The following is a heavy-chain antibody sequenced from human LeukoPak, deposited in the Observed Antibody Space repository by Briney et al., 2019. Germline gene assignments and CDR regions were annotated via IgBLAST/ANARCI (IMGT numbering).Heavy chain of an antibody. CDR3: ARHGELLFGVPEYYYGMDV. Sequence: GASVKVSCKASGYTFTSYGISWVRQAPGQGLEWVGWISAYNGNTNYAQKLQGRVTMTTDTSTSTAYMELRSLRSDDTAVYYCARHGELLFGVPEYYYGMDVWGQGTTVTVSS. V-gene: IGHV1-18*01. D-gene: IGHD3-10*01. CDR1: GYTFTSYG. J-gene: IGHJ6*02. CDR2: ISAYNGNT.